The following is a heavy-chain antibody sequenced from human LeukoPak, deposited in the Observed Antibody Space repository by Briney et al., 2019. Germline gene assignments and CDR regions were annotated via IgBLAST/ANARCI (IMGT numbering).Heavy chain of an antibody. Sequence: SETLSLTCTVSGGSINTYYWSWLRQPPGKGLEWIGYIYFSGSTDYKPSLKSRVTISLDTSKNQFSLRLSSVTAADTAVYYCARSYNNAGYFYYGMDVWGQGTTVTVSS. CDR2: IYFSGST. V-gene: IGHV4-4*09. J-gene: IGHJ6*02. CDR3: ARSYNNAGYFYYGMDV. D-gene: IGHD5-24*01. CDR1: GGSINTYY.